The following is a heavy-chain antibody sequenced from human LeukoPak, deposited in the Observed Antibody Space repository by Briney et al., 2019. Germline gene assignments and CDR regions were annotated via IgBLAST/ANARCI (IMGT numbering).Heavy chain of an antibody. J-gene: IGHJ4*02. CDR1: GFTFSSYA. Sequence: GGSLRLSCAASGFTFSSYAMHWVRQAPGKGLEWVAVISYDGSNKYYADSVKGRFTISRDNSKNTLYLQMNSLRAEDTAVYYCARDHISQGMVYWGQGTLVTVSS. V-gene: IGHV3-30-3*01. CDR3: ARDHISQGMVY. D-gene: IGHD2-21*01. CDR2: ISYDGSNK.